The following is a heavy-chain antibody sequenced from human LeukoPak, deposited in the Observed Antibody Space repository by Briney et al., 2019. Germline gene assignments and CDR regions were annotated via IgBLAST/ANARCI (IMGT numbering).Heavy chain of an antibody. CDR2: ISYDGSNK. Sequence: GGSLRLSCAASGFTFSTYAMHWVRQAPGKGLEWVAVISYDGSNKYYADSVKGRFTISRDNSKNTLYLQMNSLRAEDTAVYYCAKRGDQLSGMDVWGQGTTVTVSS. D-gene: IGHD7-27*01. CDR3: AKRGDQLSGMDV. V-gene: IGHV3-30*18. J-gene: IGHJ6*02. CDR1: GFTFSTYA.